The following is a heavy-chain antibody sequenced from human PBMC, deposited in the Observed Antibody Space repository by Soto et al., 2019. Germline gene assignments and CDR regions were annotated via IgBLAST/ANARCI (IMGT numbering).Heavy chain of an antibody. CDR2: ISYDGSNK. CDR3: AKVRERFRVVVVAAKGAFDI. CDR1: GFTFSSYG. J-gene: IGHJ3*02. Sequence: SLRLSCAASGFTFSSYGMHWVRQAPGKGLEWVAVISYDGSNKYYADSVKGRFTISRDNSKNTLYLQMNSLRAEDTAVYYCAKVRERFRVVVVAAKGAFDIWGQGTMVTVSS. V-gene: IGHV3-30*18. D-gene: IGHD2-15*01.